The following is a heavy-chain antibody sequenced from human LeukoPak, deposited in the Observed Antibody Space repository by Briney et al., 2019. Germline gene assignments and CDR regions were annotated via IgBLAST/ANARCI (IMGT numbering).Heavy chain of an antibody. Sequence: AASVKVSCKASGYTFSNYGLNWVRQAPGQGLEWMGRIAAYSGNTNYAAKFQGRVTMTTDTSTNTAYMELRSLTSDDTAIYYCARGAEGGSSMRLRYYYYYMDVWGKGITVTISS. D-gene: IGHD2-15*01. J-gene: IGHJ6*03. CDR1: GYTFSNYG. CDR3: ARGAEGGSSMRLRYYYYYMDV. V-gene: IGHV1-18*01. CDR2: IAAYSGNT.